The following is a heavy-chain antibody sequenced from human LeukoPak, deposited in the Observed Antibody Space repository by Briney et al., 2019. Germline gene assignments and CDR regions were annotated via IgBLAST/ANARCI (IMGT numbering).Heavy chain of an antibody. CDR1: GITFSGNW. D-gene: IGHD3/OR15-3a*01. CDR2: IKPGGSEK. CDR3: ARARDWSFDY. V-gene: IGHV3-7*05. Sequence: DPGGPLRLSCADSGITFSGNWMSWIRQPPGKGLEWVAHIKPGGSEKYYVDSVRRRFIISSDNAENSLYWEMSSLRAEDTAVYYGARARDWSFDYWGQGALVTVSS. J-gene: IGHJ4*02.